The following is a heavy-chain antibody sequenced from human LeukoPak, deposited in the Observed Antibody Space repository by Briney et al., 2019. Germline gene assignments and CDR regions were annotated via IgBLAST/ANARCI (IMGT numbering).Heavy chain of an antibody. D-gene: IGHD2-15*01. V-gene: IGHV3-73*01. CDR2: IRSKANSYAT. Sequence: GGSLRLSCAVSGFTFSNYAMHWVRQASGKGLEWVGRIRSKANSYATAYAASVKGRFTISRDDSKNTAYLQMNSLKTEDTAVYYCTGEIYCSGGSCSDYWGQGTLVTVSS. CDR3: TGEIYCSGGSCSDY. CDR1: GFTFSNYA. J-gene: IGHJ4*02.